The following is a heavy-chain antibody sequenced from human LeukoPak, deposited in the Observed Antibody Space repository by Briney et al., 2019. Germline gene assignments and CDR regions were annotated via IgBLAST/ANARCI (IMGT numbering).Heavy chain of an antibody. J-gene: IGHJ4*02. Sequence: GGSLRLSCAASGFTFNDFYMSWIRQAPGKGLEWTSYISSSGRITHHADSVKGRFTISRDNAKNSLYLQINSLSVEDTAVYYCARDRPVDLVTGHYNAWGQGTLVTVSS. CDR3: ARDRPVDLVTGHYNA. CDR1: GFTFNDFY. D-gene: IGHD3-9*01. CDR2: ISSSGRIT. V-gene: IGHV3-11*01.